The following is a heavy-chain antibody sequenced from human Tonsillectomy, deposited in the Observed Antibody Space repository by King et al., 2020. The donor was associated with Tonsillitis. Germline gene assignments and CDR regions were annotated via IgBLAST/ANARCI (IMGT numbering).Heavy chain of an antibody. CDR3: AKGKFXDITNXXXYXLDX. D-gene: IGHD3-9*01. CDR1: GFTFSNYA. V-gene: IGHV3-23*04. Sequence: VQLVESGGGLVQPGGSLRLSCAASGFTFSNYAMNWVRQAPGKGLEWVSGISGSGGTRYHADSVKGRFTISRDNSRSTLYLYMTSLRAEDTAVFDCAKGKFXDITNXXXYXLDXWGKGTTVTVSS. J-gene: IGHJ6*03. CDR2: ISGSGGTR.